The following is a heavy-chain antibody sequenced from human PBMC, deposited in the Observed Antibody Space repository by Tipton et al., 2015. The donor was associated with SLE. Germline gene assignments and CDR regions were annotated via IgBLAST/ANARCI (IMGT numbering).Heavy chain of an antibody. Sequence: SLRLSCAASGFSFRSYGMHWVRQAPGKGLEWVAFTRYDGSNKYYGDSVKGRFTISRDNSKNTLYLQMNSLRGDDTAIYYCAKRMTTYYYGMDVWGQGTTVTVSS. D-gene: IGHD3-9*01. CDR3: AKRMTTYYYGMDV. CDR1: GFSFRSYG. V-gene: IGHV3-30*02. J-gene: IGHJ6*02. CDR2: TRYDGSNK.